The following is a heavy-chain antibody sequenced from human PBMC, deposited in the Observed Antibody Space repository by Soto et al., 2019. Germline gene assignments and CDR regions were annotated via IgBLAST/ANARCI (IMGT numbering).Heavy chain of an antibody. Sequence: GASVKVSCKASGYTFTSYAMHWVRQAPGQRLEWMGWINAGNGNTKYSQKFQGRVTITRDTSASTAYMELSSLRSEDTAVYYCARDVGLFPSGTTPRGADPWGQGTLVTVSS. J-gene: IGHJ5*02. CDR2: INAGNGNT. V-gene: IGHV1-3*01. CDR1: GYTFTSYA. CDR3: ARDVGLFPSGTTPRGADP. D-gene: IGHD4-17*01.